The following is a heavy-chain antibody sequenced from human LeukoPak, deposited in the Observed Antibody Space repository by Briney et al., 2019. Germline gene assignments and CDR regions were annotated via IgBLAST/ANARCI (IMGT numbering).Heavy chain of an antibody. D-gene: IGHD5-24*01. CDR2: ISSSGSTI. CDR3: ARRAGYRNYFDY. J-gene: IGHJ4*02. V-gene: IGHV3-48*03. Sequence: GGSLRLSCAASGFTFSSYEINWVRQAPGKGLELLSYISSSGSTIYYADSVKGRFTISRDNAKNSLYLQMNSLRAEDTAVYYCARRAGYRNYFDYWGQGTLVTVSS. CDR1: GFTFSSYE.